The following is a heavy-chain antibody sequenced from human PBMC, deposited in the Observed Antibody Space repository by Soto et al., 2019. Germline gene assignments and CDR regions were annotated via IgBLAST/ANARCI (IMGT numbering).Heavy chain of an antibody. J-gene: IGHJ6*03. Sequence: ASVKVSCKASGYTFTGYYMHWVRQAPGQGLEWMGWINPNSGGTNYAQKFQGWVTMTRDTSISTAYMELSRLRSDDTAVYYCARAPLVAGFGESEEGYMDVWGKGTTVTVSS. D-gene: IGHD3-10*01. V-gene: IGHV1-2*04. CDR2: INPNSGGT. CDR3: ARAPLVAGFGESEEGYMDV. CDR1: GYTFTGYY.